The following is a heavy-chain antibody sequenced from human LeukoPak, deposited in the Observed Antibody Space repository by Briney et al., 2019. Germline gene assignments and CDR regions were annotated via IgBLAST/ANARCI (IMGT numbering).Heavy chain of an antibody. Sequence: GGSLRLSCAASGFTFSDYYMSWIRQAPGKGLECVSYISSSGSTIYYADSVKGRFTISRDNAKNSLYLQMNSLRAEDTAVYYCARGVVVVAATPPYFDYWGQGTLVTVSS. CDR1: GFTFSDYY. V-gene: IGHV3-11*01. CDR3: ARGVVVVAATPPYFDY. CDR2: ISSSGSTI. D-gene: IGHD2-15*01. J-gene: IGHJ4*02.